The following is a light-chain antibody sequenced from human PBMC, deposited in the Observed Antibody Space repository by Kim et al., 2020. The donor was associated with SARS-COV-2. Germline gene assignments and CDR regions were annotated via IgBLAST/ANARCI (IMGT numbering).Light chain of an antibody. CDR2: DVN. J-gene: IGLJ3*02. CDR3: SSYTSSTTWV. Sequence: QLVLTQPASVSGSPGQAITISCTGTSSDVGNYNYVSWYQQHPDKAPKLMIYDVNKRPSEVSNRFSGSKSGNTASLTISGLQAEDEADYYCSSYTSSTTWVFGGGTKVTVL. CDR1: SSDVGNYNY. V-gene: IGLV2-14*03.